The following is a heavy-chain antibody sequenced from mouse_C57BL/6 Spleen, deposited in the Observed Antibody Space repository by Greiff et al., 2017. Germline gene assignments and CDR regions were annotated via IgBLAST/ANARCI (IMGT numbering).Heavy chain of an antibody. CDR2: IYPGGGDT. Sequence: QVQLQQSGPELVKPGASVKISCKASGYAFSSSWMNWVKQRPGQGLEWIGRIYPGGGDTNYNGKFKGKATLTADKSSSTAYMQRSSLTSEDSAVYFCAPYGSSLYAMDYWGQGTSVTVSS. J-gene: IGHJ4*01. CDR1: GYAFSSSW. D-gene: IGHD1-1*01. V-gene: IGHV1-82*01. CDR3: APYGSSLYAMDY.